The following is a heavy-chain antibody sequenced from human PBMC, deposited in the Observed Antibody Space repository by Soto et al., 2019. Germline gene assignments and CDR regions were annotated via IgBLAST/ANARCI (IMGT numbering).Heavy chain of an antibody. J-gene: IGHJ4*02. CDR1: GFTFSSYA. CDR3: AADYSRPY. V-gene: IGHV3-30*04. CDR2: ISYDGRNK. Sequence: GGSLRLSCAASGFTFSSYAMHWVRQAPGKGLEWVAVISYDGRNKYYADSVKGRFTISRDNSNNTLYLQMNSLRAEDTAVYYCAADYSRPYWGQGTLVTVSS. D-gene: IGHD5-18*01.